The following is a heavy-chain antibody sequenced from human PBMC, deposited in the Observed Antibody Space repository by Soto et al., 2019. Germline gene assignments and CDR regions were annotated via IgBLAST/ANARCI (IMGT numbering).Heavy chain of an antibody. J-gene: IGHJ2*01. Sequence: QVQLQQWGAGLLKPSETLSLTCAVYGGSFRGYYWSWIRQPPGKGLEWIGEINHSGSTNYNPSLKSRVTISVDTSKNQFSLKLSSVTAADTAVYYCARGARNWYFDLWGRGTLVTVSS. CDR3: ARGARNWYFDL. CDR2: INHSGST. CDR1: GGSFRGYY. V-gene: IGHV4-34*01.